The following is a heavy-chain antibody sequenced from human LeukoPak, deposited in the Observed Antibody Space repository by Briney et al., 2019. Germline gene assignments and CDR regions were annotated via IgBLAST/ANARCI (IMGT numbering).Heavy chain of an antibody. Sequence: GASVKVSCKASGYTFTSYYMHWVRQAPGQGLEWMGWINPNSGGTNYAQKFQGRVTMTRDTSISTAYMELSRLRSDDTAVYYCARDHDFWSGYLVLWGQGTLVTVSS. V-gene: IGHV1-2*02. CDR3: ARDHDFWSGYLVL. D-gene: IGHD3-3*01. CDR2: INPNSGGT. J-gene: IGHJ4*02. CDR1: GYTFTSYY.